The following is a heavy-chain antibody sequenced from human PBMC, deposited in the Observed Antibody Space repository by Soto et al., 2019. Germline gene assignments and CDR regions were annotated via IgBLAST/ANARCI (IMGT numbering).Heavy chain of an antibody. CDR2: IWFDGSNK. J-gene: IGHJ4*02. D-gene: IGHD6-19*01. CDR1: GFTFSSHA. Sequence: ESVGGVVQPGESLRLSCASSGFTFSSHAMHWVRQAPGKGLEWVANIWFDGSNKNYADSVKGRFTISRDNSKNTLFLQVNSLRAEDTAIYYCARAAYTSGYYYFDHWGQGTPVTVSS. CDR3: ARAAYTSGYYYFDH. V-gene: IGHV3-33*01.